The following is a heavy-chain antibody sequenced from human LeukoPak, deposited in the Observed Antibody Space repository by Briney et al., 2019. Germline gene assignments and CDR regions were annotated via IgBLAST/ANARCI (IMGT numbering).Heavy chain of an antibody. Sequence: KASETLSLTCTVFGGSISSYYWSWIRQPPGKGLEWIGYIYYSGSTYYNPSLKSRVTISVDTSKNQFSLKLSSVTAADTAVYYCANLGGGWPFVVVTAWGQGTLVTVSS. D-gene: IGHD2-21*02. J-gene: IGHJ4*02. V-gene: IGHV4-59*08. CDR3: ANLGGGWPFVVVTA. CDR2: IYYSGST. CDR1: GGSISSYY.